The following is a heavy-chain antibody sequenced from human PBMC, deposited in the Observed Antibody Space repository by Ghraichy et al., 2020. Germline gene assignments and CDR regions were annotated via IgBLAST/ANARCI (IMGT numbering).Heavy chain of an antibody. CDR1: GGSVSSTSYY. CDR2: IYYSGST. CDR3: VRHIRTCSGGSCPTYYNWFDP. V-gene: IGHV4-39*01. Sequence: SETLSLTCAVSGGSVSSTSYYWGWIRQPPGKGLEWIGSIYYSGSTYYNPSLKSRVTISVDTSKNQFSLKLRSVTAADTAVYYCVRHIRTCSGGSCPTYYNWFDPWGQGTLVTVSS. D-gene: IGHD2-15*01. J-gene: IGHJ5*02.